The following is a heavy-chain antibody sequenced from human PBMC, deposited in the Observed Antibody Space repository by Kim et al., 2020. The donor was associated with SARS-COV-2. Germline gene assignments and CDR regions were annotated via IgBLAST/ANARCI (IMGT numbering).Heavy chain of an antibody. Sequence: GGSLRLSCAASGFNFNDYAMHWVRQAPGKGLEWVSGISWNSGTRGYADSVKGRFTVSRDNAKNSLFLEMNSLRPEDTALYYCAKGNPSILNAFDVWGQGTMVLVSS. J-gene: IGHJ3*01. D-gene: IGHD2-15*01. CDR1: GFNFNDYA. V-gene: IGHV3-9*01. CDR3: AKGNPSILNAFDV. CDR2: ISWNSGTR.